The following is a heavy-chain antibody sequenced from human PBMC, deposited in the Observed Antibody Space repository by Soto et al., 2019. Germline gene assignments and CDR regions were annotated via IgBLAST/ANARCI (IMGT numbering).Heavy chain of an antibody. J-gene: IGHJ4*02. CDR3: AITCNWGFDY. CDR2: INHSGST. V-gene: IGHV4-34*01. CDR1: GGSFSGYY. Sequence: SETLSLTCAVYGGSFSGYYWSWIRQPPGKGLEWIGEINHSGSTNYNPSLKSRVTISVDTSKNQFSLKLSSVTAADTAVYYCAITCNWGFDYWGPGTLVTVSS. D-gene: IGHD7-27*01.